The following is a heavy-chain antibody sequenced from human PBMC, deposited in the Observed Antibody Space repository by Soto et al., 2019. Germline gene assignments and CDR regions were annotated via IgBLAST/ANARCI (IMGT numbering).Heavy chain of an antibody. CDR2: IVVGSGNT. Sequence: GASVKVSCKASGFTFTSSAVQWVRQARGQRLEWIGWIVVGSGNTNYAQKFQERVTITRDMSTSTAYMELSSLRSEDTAVYYCARPHSSGWYPFDYWGQGTLVTVSS. CDR3: ARPHSSGWYPFDY. V-gene: IGHV1-58*01. D-gene: IGHD6-19*01. CDR1: GFTFTSSA. J-gene: IGHJ4*02.